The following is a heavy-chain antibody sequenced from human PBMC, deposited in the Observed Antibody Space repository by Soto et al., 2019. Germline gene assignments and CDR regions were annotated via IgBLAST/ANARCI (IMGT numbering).Heavy chain of an antibody. J-gene: IGHJ6*02. CDR1: GYTFTSYD. CDR3: AIAEDSCAGGSCTPAYYGMDV. Sequence: QVQLVQSGAEVKKPGASVKVSCKASGYTFTSYDINWVRQATGQWLEWMGWLNTNSGNTGYAHKFQGRVTMTRNTSISTAYMEQRSLRSEDTAVYYCAIAEDSCAGGSCTPAYYGMDVWGQGTTVTVSS. CDR2: LNTNSGNT. V-gene: IGHV1-8*01. D-gene: IGHD2-15*01.